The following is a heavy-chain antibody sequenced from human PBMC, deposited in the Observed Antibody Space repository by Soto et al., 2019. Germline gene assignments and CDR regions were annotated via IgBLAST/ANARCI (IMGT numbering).Heavy chain of an antibody. Sequence: SVEVSCKASGGTFSSYTISWVRQAPGQGLEWMGRIIPILGIANYAQKFQGRVTITADKSTSTAYMELSSLRSEDTAVYYCARDIVPMVRGVIITDYGMDVWDRGTTVTVSS. CDR1: GGTFSSYT. CDR3: ARDIVPMVRGVIITDYGMDV. J-gene: IGHJ6*02. D-gene: IGHD3-10*01. CDR2: IIPILGIA. V-gene: IGHV1-69*04.